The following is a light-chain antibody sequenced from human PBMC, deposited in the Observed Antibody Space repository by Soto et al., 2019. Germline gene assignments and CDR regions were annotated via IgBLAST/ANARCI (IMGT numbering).Light chain of an antibody. Sequence: DIQMTQSPSTLSASVGDRVTITCRASQSISASLACYQQKPGKAPKHLIYEASNFKSGGPSRFSGGCSWTEYTLTISSLQADASASYYCQEYNGYCTFVKGFRVEIK. CDR3: QEYNGYCT. CDR2: EAS. J-gene: IGKJ1*01. V-gene: IGKV1-5*03. CDR1: QSISAS.